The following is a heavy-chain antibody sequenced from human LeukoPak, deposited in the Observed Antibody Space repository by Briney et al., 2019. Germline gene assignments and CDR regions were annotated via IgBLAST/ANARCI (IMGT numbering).Heavy chain of an antibody. CDR3: ARRMYYYDSSGYYYLEWVFDP. Sequence: SETLSLTCTVSGGSISSGGYYWSWIRQHPGKGLEWIGYIYYSGSTYYNPSLKSRVTISVDTSKNQFSLKLSSVTAADTAVYYCARRMYYYDSSGYYYLEWVFDPWGQGTLVTVSS. V-gene: IGHV4-31*03. CDR2: IYYSGST. J-gene: IGHJ5*02. D-gene: IGHD3-22*01. CDR1: GGSISSGGYY.